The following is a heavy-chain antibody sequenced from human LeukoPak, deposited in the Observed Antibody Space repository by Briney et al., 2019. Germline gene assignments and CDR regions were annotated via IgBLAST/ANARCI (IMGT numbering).Heavy chain of an antibody. Sequence: GGSLRLSCAASGFTFSSYAMSWVRQAPGKGLEWVSAISGSGGSTYYADSVKGRFTISRDNSKNTLYLQMNSLRAEDTAVYYCAKWTEYCSSTSCYYYYYMDVWGKGTTVTISS. J-gene: IGHJ6*03. CDR1: GFTFSSYA. CDR3: AKWTEYCSSTSCYYYYYMDV. CDR2: ISGSGGST. V-gene: IGHV3-23*01. D-gene: IGHD2-2*01.